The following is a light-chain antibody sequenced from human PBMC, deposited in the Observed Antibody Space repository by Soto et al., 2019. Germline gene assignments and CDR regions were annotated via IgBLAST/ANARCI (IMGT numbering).Light chain of an antibody. Sequence: SYELTQPPSVSVSPGQTASITCSGDKLGDKYACWYQQKPGQSPVLVIYQDSKRPSGFPERFSGSNSGNTATLTISGTQAMDEADYYCKAWDSSTVVFGGGTKLTLL. CDR3: KAWDSSTVV. CDR1: KLGDKY. V-gene: IGLV3-1*01. J-gene: IGLJ2*01. CDR2: QDS.